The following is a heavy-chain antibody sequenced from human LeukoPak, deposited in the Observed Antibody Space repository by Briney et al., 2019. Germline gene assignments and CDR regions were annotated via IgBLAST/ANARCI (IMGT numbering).Heavy chain of an antibody. Sequence: GGSLRLSCAASVFTFSSYAMSWVRQAPGKGLEWVSCLTGSGGNTYYADSVKGRFTTSRDNSKNTLSLQMNSLRAEDAAVYYCVKFRGIQHYNYHMDVWGKGTTVTVSS. J-gene: IGHJ6*03. V-gene: IGHV3-23*01. D-gene: IGHD3-10*01. CDR3: VKFRGIQHYNYHMDV. CDR1: VFTFSSYA. CDR2: LTGSGGNT.